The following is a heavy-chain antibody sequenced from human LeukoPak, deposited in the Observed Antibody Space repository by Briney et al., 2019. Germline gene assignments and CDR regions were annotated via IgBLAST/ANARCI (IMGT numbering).Heavy chain of an antibody. V-gene: IGHV3-23*01. CDR2: ISGSGGST. Sequence: GGSLRLSCAASGFTFSSYGMSWVRQAPGKGLEWVSAISGSGGSTYYADSVKGRFTISRDNSKNTLYLQMNSLRAEDTAVYYCARDHPYSSGWYAMSWYFDYWGQGTLVTVSS. CDR1: GFTFSSYG. CDR3: ARDHPYSSGWYAMSWYFDY. D-gene: IGHD6-19*01. J-gene: IGHJ4*02.